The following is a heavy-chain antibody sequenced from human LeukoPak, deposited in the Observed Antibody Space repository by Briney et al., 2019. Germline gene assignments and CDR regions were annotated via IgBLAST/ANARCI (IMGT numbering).Heavy chain of an antibody. CDR1: GYTFTSYD. Sequence: ASVKVSCEASGYTFTSYDINWVRQATGQGLEWMGWMNPNSGNTGYAQKFQGRVTMTRNTSISTAYMELSSLRSEDTAVYYCARDLAARPGGWFDPWGQGTLVTVSS. CDR2: MNPNSGNT. J-gene: IGHJ5*02. CDR3: ARDLAARPGGWFDP. D-gene: IGHD6-6*01. V-gene: IGHV1-8*01.